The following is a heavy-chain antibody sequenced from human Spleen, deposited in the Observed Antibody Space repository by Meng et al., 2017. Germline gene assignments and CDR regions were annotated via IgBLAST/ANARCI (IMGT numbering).Heavy chain of an antibody. CDR3: ARARDGYYYGMDV. CDR1: GFTFSDYY. CDR2: ISSSGSTI. J-gene: IGHJ6*02. D-gene: IGHD5-24*01. V-gene: IGHV3-11*01. Sequence: LSLTCAASGFTFSDYYMSWIRQAPGKGLEWVSYISSSGSTIYYADSVKGRFTISRDNAKNSLYLQMNSLRAEDTAVYYCARARDGYYYGMDVWGQGTTVTVSS.